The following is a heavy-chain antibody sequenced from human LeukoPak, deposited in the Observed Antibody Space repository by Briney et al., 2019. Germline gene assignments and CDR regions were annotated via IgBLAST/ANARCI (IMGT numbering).Heavy chain of an antibody. D-gene: IGHD4-17*01. CDR2: IYYSGST. CDR3: ARVGGATVTAYWYFDL. Sequence: SETLSLTCTVSGGSISSSSYYWGWIRQPPGKGLEWIGSIYYSGSTYYNPSLKSRVTISVDTSKNQFSLKLSSVTAADTAVYYCARVGGATVTAYWYFDLWGRGTLVTVSS. CDR1: GGSISSSSYY. V-gene: IGHV4-39*07. J-gene: IGHJ2*01.